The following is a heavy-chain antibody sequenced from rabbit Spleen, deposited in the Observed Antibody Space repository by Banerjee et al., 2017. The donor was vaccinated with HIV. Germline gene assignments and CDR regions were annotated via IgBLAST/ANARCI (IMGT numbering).Heavy chain of an antibody. CDR2: AYAGSSGST. Sequence: QSLEESGGGLVQPEGSLTLTCTASGFSFNNNYYLCWVRQAPGKGLEWVACAYAGSSGSTYSATWAKGRFTISKTSSTTVTLQMTSLTAADTATYFCARDAGTSFSTYGMDLWGPGTLVTVS. J-gene: IGHJ6*01. D-gene: IGHD8-1*01. V-gene: IGHV1S40*01. CDR1: GFSFNNNYY. CDR3: ARDAGTSFSTYGMDL.